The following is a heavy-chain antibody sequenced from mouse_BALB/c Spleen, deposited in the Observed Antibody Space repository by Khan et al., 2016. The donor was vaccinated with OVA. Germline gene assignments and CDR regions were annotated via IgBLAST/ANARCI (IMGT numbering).Heavy chain of an antibody. J-gene: IGHJ3*01. CDR3: TSRDYGSRYGFAY. CDR2: IDPEAGVT. Sequence: VQLQESGAELVRPGASVTLSCKASGYTFTDYEMHWVKQIPVHGLEWIGAIDPEAGVTAYNQMFKGKATLTADKSSTTAYMELRSLTSEGSAVYYCTSRDYGSRYGFAYWGQGTLVTVSA. CDR1: GYTFTDYE. D-gene: IGHD1-1*01. V-gene: IGHV1-15*01.